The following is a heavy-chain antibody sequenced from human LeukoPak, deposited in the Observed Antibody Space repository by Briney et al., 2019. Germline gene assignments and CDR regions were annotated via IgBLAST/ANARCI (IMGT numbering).Heavy chain of an antibody. CDR3: ASPPAIGGWYGAFDI. Sequence: GASVKVSCKASGYTFTGYYMHWVRQAPGQGLEWMGIINPSGGSTSYAQKFQGRVTMTRDMSTSTVYMELSSLRSEDTAVYYCASPPAIGGWYGAFDIWGQGTMVTVSS. CDR2: INPSGGST. D-gene: IGHD6-19*01. CDR1: GYTFTGYY. J-gene: IGHJ3*02. V-gene: IGHV1-46*01.